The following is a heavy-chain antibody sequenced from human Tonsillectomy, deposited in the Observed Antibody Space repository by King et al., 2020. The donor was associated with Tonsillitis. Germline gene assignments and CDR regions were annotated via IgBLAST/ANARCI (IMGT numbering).Heavy chain of an antibody. CDR3: ARVETYGRGWCLDY. CDR2: TRNKANSYTT. J-gene: IGHJ4*02. Sequence: VQLVESGGGLVQPGGSLRLSCAASGFIFIDEYMDWVRQAQGKGLDWVGRTRNKANSYTTEYAASVKGRFTISIDESKNSMYLQMNSLKTEDTAVYFCARVETYGRGWCLDYWGQGTLVTVSS. CDR1: GFIFIDEY. V-gene: IGHV3-72*01. D-gene: IGHD6-19*01.